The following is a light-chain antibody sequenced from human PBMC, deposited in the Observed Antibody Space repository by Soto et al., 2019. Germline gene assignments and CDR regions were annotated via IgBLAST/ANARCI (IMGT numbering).Light chain of an antibody. J-gene: IGKJ2*03. CDR3: QQYNNLPYS. CDR2: GTF. Sequence: EIVLTQSPGTLSLSPGERATLSCRASQSINGNYFAWYQQKPGQAPRLLFDGTFTRATGVPARFSASRSGTEFTLTITSPQSEDFALYYCQQYNNLPYSFGQGTKLEIK. V-gene: IGKV3-15*01. CDR1: QSINGN.